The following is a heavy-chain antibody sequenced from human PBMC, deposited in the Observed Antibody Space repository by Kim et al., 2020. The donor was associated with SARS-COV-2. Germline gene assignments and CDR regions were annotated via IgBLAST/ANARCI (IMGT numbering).Heavy chain of an antibody. CDR3: ARGLGSLSSGDYDGSLDH. Sequence: SETLSLTCAVYGGSFSGYYWSWIRQPPGKGLEWIGEINHSGSTNYNPSLKSRVTISVDTSKNQFSLKLSSVTAADTAVYYCARGLGSLSSGDYDGSLDHWGQGTLVTVSS. CDR1: GGSFSGYY. CDR2: INHSGST. J-gene: IGHJ4*02. V-gene: IGHV4-34*01. D-gene: IGHD4-17*01.